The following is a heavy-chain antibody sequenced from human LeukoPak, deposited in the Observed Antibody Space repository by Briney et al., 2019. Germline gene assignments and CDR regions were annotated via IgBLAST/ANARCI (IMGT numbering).Heavy chain of an antibody. CDR1: GFPFSNYG. CDR3: AKASGYYDSSSYSHFDY. D-gene: IGHD3-22*01. J-gene: IGHJ4*02. Sequence: GGSLRLSCAASGFPFSNYGIHWVRQAPGKGLEWVAFIRYDGSNKYYADSVKGRFTISRDNSKNTRYLQMNSLRAEDTAVYYCAKASGYYDSSSYSHFDYWGQGTLVTVSS. V-gene: IGHV3-30*02. CDR2: IRYDGSNK.